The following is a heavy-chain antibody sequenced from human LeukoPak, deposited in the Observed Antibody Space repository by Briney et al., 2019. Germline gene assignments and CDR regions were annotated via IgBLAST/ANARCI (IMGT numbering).Heavy chain of an antibody. Sequence: GESLKISCKGSGYSFTSYWVGWVRQMPGKGLEWMGIIYPGDSDTRYSPSFQGQVTISADKSISTAYLQWSSLKASDTAMYYCARPERAGVVGAPSDYWGQGTLVTVSS. V-gene: IGHV5-51*01. D-gene: IGHD1-26*01. CDR3: ARPERAGVVGAPSDY. CDR2: IYPGDSDT. J-gene: IGHJ4*02. CDR1: GYSFTSYW.